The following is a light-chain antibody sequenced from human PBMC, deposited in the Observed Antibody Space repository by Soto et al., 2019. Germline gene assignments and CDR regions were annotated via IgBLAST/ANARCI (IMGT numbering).Light chain of an antibody. V-gene: IGLV2-11*01. CDR1: SSDVGAYIY. Sequence: ALAQPRSVSGSPGQSVTFSCTGTSSDVGAYIYVSWYQQHPGKAPKLIIYDVIKRPSGVPDRFSGSKSGNTASLTISGLQAEDEADYYCCSYAGSYTHVFGTGTKV. J-gene: IGLJ1*01. CDR2: DVI. CDR3: CSYAGSYTHV.